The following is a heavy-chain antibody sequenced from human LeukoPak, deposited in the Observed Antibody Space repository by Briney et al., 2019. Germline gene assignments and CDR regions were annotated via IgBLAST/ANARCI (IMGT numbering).Heavy chain of an antibody. D-gene: IGHD1-26*01. CDR1: GRSISSYY. V-gene: IGHV4-4*07. Sequence: PSETLSLTCTVSGRSISSYYWSWIRQPAGKGLEWIGRIYTSGSTNYNPSLKSRVTMSVDTSKNQFSLKLSSVTAADTAVYYCASEGGATGHPTLDYWGQGTLVTVSS. CDR2: IYTSGST. J-gene: IGHJ4*02. CDR3: ASEGGATGHPTLDY.